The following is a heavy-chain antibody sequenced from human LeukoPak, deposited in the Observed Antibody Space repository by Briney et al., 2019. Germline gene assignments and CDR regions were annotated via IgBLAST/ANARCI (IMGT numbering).Heavy chain of an antibody. CDR2: IKQDGSEK. D-gene: IGHD2-15*01. CDR1: GFTFSSYW. V-gene: IGHV3-7*01. J-gene: IGHJ4*02. Sequence: QPGGSLRLSXAASGFTFSSYWMTWVRQAPGKGLEWVANIKQDGSEKYYVDSVKGRFTISRDNAKNSLYLQMNSLTAEDTAVYYCARRGYGGGGYYFDYWGQGTLVTVSS. CDR3: ARRGYGGGGYYFDY.